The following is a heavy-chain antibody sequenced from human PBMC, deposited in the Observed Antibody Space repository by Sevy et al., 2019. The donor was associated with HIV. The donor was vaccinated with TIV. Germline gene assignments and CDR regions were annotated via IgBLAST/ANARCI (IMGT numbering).Heavy chain of an antibody. CDR2: ISRTTTT. Sequence: GGSLRLSCKVSGFTFSVYTMHWVRQAPGKGLEWVSSISRTTTTYYADSVRGRFTISRDNAKNPLYLEMNSLRDDDTAVYYCAREAYYYDSREENWFDPWGQGTLVTVSS. CDR3: AREAYYYDSREENWFDP. V-gene: IGHV3-48*02. J-gene: IGHJ5*02. CDR1: GFTFSVYT. D-gene: IGHD3-22*01.